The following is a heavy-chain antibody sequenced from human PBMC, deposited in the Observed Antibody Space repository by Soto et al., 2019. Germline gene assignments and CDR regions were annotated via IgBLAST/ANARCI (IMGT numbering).Heavy chain of an antibody. CDR2: IYYSGST. CDR3: ARDGSGSLDY. J-gene: IGHJ4*02. Sequence: SETLPLTCTVSGGSISSYYWSWIRQPPGKGLERIGYIYYSGSTNYNPSLKSRVTISVDTSKNQFSLKLSSVTAADTAVYYCARDGSGSLDYWGQGTLVTVSS. D-gene: IGHD3-10*01. CDR1: GGSISSYY. V-gene: IGHV4-59*01.